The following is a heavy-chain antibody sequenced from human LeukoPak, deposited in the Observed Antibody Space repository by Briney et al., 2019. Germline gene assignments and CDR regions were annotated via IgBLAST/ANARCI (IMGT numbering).Heavy chain of an antibody. D-gene: IGHD6-13*01. Sequence: PGGSLRLSCAASGFTFSSYAMHWVRQAPGKGLEWVAVISYDGSNKYYADSVKGRFTISRDNSKNTLYLQMNSLRAEDTAVYYCARVSLYISSWYYFDYWGQGTLVEVSS. V-gene: IGHV3-30-3*01. CDR3: ARVSLYISSWYYFDY. J-gene: IGHJ4*02. CDR2: ISYDGSNK. CDR1: GFTFSSYA.